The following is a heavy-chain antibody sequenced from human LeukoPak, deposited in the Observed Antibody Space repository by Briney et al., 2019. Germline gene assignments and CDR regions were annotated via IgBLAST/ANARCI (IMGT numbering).Heavy chain of an antibody. CDR1: GFTFSIYG. CDR2: ITGSSSYI. V-gene: IGHV3-21*04. Sequence: PGGSLRLSCAASGFTFSIYGMHWVRQAPGKGLEWVSSITGSSSYISYADSVKGRFTISRDNSKNTLYLQTNSLRAEDTAVYYCAKEIVIIPAASYAFDIWGQGTMVIVSS. CDR3: AKEIVIIPAASYAFDI. D-gene: IGHD2-2*01. J-gene: IGHJ3*02.